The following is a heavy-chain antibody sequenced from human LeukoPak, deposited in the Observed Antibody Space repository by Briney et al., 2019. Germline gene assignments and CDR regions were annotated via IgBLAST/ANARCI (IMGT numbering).Heavy chain of an antibody. D-gene: IGHD6-6*01. CDR2: INAGNGNT. V-gene: IGHV1-3*01. CDR3: ARENSSSSHYYYYYGMDV. CDR1: GYTFTSYA. Sequence: ASVKVSYKASGYTFTSYAMHWVRQAPGQRLEWMGWINAGNGNTKYSQKFQGRVTITRDTSASTAYMELSSLRSDDTAVYYCARENSSSSHYYYYYGMDVWGQGTTVTVSS. J-gene: IGHJ6*02.